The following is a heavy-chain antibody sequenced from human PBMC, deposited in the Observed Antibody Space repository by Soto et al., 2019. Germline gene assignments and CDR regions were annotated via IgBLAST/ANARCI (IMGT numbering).Heavy chain of an antibody. Sequence: SETLSLTCTVPGGSISSYYWSWIRQPPGKGLEWIGYIYYSGSTNYNPSLKSRVTISVDTSKNQFSLKLSSVTAADTAVYYCASRYCTNGVCYFDYRGQGTLVTVPQ. V-gene: IGHV4-59*08. D-gene: IGHD2-8*01. CDR3: ASRYCTNGVCYFDY. J-gene: IGHJ4*02. CDR1: GGSISSYY. CDR2: IYYSGST.